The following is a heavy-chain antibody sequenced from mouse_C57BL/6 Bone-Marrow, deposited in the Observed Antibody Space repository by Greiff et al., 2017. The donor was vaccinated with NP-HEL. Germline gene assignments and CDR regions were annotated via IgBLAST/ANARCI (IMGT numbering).Heavy chain of an antibody. D-gene: IGHD2-3*01. CDR3: ARDGYYVGFAY. J-gene: IGHJ3*01. CDR2: ISYDGSN. Sequence: EVQLVESGPGLVKPSQSLSLTCSVTGYSITSGYYWNWIRQFPGNKLEWMGYISYDGSNNYNPSLKNRISITRDTSKNQFFLKLNSVTTEDTATYYCARDGYYVGFAYWGQGTLVTVSA. CDR1: GYSITSGYY. V-gene: IGHV3-6*01.